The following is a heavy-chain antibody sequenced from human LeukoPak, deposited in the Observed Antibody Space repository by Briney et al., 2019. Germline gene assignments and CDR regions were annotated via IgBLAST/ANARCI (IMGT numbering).Heavy chain of an antibody. J-gene: IGHJ4*02. CDR2: ISGSGSNI. CDR3: ARDRVNWNDVGGLFDY. Sequence: GGSLRLSCAASGFTFSSYDMKWVRQAPGKGLEWVSHISGSGSNIGYADSVKGRFTISRDNAKNSLYLQMNSLRAEDAAVYYCARDRVNWNDVGGLFDYWGQGTLVTVSS. D-gene: IGHD1-1*01. V-gene: IGHV3-48*03. CDR1: GFTFSSYD.